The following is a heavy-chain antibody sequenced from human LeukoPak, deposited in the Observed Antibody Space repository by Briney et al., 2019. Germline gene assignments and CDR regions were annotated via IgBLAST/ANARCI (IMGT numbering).Heavy chain of an antibody. CDR2: VYSSGSL. CDR1: GGSINIRNYY. D-gene: IGHD3-9*01. CDR3: ARDARSFYDILTAYGWFDP. J-gene: IGHJ5*02. Sequence: PSETLSLTCTVSGGSINIRNYYWAWIRQPPGRQLEWIGSVYSSGSLYYNPSLKSRVTILVDTSKNQFSLKLSSVTAADTAVYYCARDARSFYDILTAYGWFDPWGQGTLVTVSS. V-gene: IGHV4-39*07.